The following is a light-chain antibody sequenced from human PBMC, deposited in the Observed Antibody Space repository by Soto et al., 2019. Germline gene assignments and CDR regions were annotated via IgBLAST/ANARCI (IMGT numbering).Light chain of an antibody. V-gene: IGLV2-11*01. CDR2: DVT. J-gene: IGLJ1*01. CDR3: CSHAGSYTFRV. CDR1: SSDVGGYNY. Sequence: QSALTQPRSVSGSPGQSVTISCTGTSSDVGGYNYVSWYQHYPGKGPKLLIYDVTRRPSGVPDRFSGSKSGNTASLTISGLQVEDEADYYCCSHAGSYTFRVFGTGTKVTVL.